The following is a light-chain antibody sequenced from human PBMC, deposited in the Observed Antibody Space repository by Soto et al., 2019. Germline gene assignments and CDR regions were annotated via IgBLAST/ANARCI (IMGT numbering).Light chain of an antibody. CDR1: SSDVGSYNL. Sequence: QSALTQPASVSGSPGQSITISCTGTSSDVGSYNLVSWYQQHPGKAPKLMISEVSNRPSGVSNCFSGSKSGNTASLTISGLQAEDEADYYCSSYTGTSPPLVFGGGTKVTVL. CDR2: EVS. CDR3: SSYTGTSPPLV. V-gene: IGLV2-14*02. J-gene: IGLJ3*02.